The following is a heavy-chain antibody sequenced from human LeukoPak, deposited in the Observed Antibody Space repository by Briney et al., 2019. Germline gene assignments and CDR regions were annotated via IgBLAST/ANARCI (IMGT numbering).Heavy chain of an antibody. J-gene: IGHJ4*02. V-gene: IGHV3-74*01. CDR3: AKDMGVTGTRGYFDY. Sequence: QPGGSLRLSCAASNFIFSNYWMHWVRQAPGKGLVWVSRINGDGTSTTYADSVKGRFTISRDNSKNTLYLQMNSLRAEDTAVYYCAKDMGVTGTRGYFDYWGQGTLVTVSS. CDR2: INGDGTST. CDR1: NFIFSNYW. D-gene: IGHD1-7*01.